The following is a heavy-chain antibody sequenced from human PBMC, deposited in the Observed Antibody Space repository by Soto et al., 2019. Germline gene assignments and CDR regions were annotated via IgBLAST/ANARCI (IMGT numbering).Heavy chain of an antibody. J-gene: IGHJ4*02. V-gene: IGHV1-58*01. D-gene: IGHD2-21*01. CDR3: AAEIYSGGDCCHFDY. Sequence: QVQVVQSGPEVRNPGTSVKVSCKTSGFTFTNSAVQWVRQARGQRLEWIGWIGVRNGDTKYLQNLQGRVTITRDTATGTAYMELSGLRSEDTAMYYCAAEIYSGGDCCHFDYWGQGTLVTVSS. CDR2: IGVRNGDT. CDR1: GFTFTNSA.